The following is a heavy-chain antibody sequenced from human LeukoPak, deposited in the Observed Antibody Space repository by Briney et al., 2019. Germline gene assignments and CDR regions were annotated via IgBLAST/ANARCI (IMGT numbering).Heavy chain of an antibody. CDR2: INHSGST. J-gene: IGHJ6*02. CDR3: ARVYCTNGVCYSSYYYGMDV. V-gene: IGHV4-34*01. D-gene: IGHD2-8*01. Sequence: PSETLSLTCAVYGGSFSVYYWSWIRQPPGKGLEWIGEINHSGSTNYNPSLKSRVTISVDTSKNQFSLKLSSVTAADTAVYYCARVYCTNGVCYSSYYYGMDVWGQGTTVTVSS. CDR1: GGSFSVYY.